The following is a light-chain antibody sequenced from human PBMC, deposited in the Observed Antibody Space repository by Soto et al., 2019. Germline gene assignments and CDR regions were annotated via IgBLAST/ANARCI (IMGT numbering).Light chain of an antibody. J-gene: IGKJ3*01. CDR3: QQYNTWPLT. CDR2: DAS. CDR1: QSVSSN. V-gene: IGKV3-15*01. Sequence: ETVMTQSPATLSVSPGERPTLSCRASQSVSSNLAWYQQKPGQAPRLLIYDASTRATGIPARFSGSGSGTEFTLTISSLQSEEFAVYYCQQYNTWPLTFGPGTKVDI.